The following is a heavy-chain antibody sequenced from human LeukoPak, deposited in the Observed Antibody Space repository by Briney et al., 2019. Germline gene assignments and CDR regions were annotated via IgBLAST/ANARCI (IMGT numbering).Heavy chain of an antibody. CDR3: TTPSSTSWNYYYYYMDV. V-gene: IGHV3-73*01. CDR1: GFTFSGSA. CDR2: IRSKTNSYAT. Sequence: GGSLRLSYAASGFTFSGSAMHWVRQASGKGLEWVGRIRSKTNSYATSYAASVRGRFALSRDDSKNTAYLQMNSLKTEDTAVYYCTTPSSTSWNYYYYYMDVWGKGTTVTVSS. D-gene: IGHD2-2*01. J-gene: IGHJ6*03.